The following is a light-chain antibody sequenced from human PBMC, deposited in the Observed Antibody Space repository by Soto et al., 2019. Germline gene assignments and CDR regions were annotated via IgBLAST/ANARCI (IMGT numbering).Light chain of an antibody. CDR1: SSDIGGYDY. CDR3: SSYTSSSTPFV. CDR2: EVS. V-gene: IGLV2-14*01. J-gene: IGLJ1*01. Sequence: QSVLTQPASVSGSPGQSITISCTGTSSDIGGYDYVSWYQHHPGKAPKLMIYEVSNRPSGISNRFSGSKSANTASLTISGLQAEDEADYYCSSYTSSSTPFVFGTGTRSPS.